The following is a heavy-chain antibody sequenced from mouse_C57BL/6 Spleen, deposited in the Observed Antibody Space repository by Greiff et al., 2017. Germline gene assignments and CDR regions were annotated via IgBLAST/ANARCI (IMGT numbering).Heavy chain of an antibody. Sequence: VQLQQPGTELVKPGATVKLSCKASGFTFTSYWMHWVKQRPGQGLEWIGNINPSNGGTNYNEKFKSKATLTVDNSSSTAYMQLSSLTSEDSAVYYCARWGDYDDYAMDYWGQGTSVTVSS. D-gene: IGHD2-4*01. J-gene: IGHJ4*01. CDR1: GFTFTSYW. V-gene: IGHV1-53*01. CDR3: ARWGDYDDYAMDY. CDR2: INPSNGGT.